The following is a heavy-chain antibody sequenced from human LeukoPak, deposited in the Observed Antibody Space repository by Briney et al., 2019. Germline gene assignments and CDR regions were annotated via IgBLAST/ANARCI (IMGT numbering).Heavy chain of an antibody. D-gene: IGHD6-13*01. CDR2: IKQDGSEK. V-gene: IGHV3-7*01. Sequence: PGGSLRLSCAASGFTFSSYWMSWVRQAPGKGLEWVANIKQDGSEKYYVDSVKGRFTISRDNAKNSLYLQMNSLRAEDTAVYYCARLAVAGTLNWFDPWGQGTLVTVSS. CDR1: GFTFSSYW. J-gene: IGHJ5*02. CDR3: ARLAVAGTLNWFDP.